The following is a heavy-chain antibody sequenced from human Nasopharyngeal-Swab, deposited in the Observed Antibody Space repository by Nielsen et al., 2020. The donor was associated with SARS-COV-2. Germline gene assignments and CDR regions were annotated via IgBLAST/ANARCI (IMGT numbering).Heavy chain of an antibody. Sequence: WIRQPPGKGLEWIGEINHSGSTNYNPSLKSRVTISVDTSKNQFSLKLSSVTAADTAVYYCASPQGSSGHYYMDVWGKGTTVTVS. D-gene: IGHD3-22*01. CDR3: ASPQGSSGHYYMDV. J-gene: IGHJ6*03. CDR2: INHSGST. V-gene: IGHV4-34*01.